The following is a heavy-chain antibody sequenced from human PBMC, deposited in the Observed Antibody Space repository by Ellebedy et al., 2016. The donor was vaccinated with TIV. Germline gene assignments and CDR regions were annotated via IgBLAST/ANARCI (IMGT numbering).Heavy chain of an antibody. V-gene: IGHV4-39*01. CDR3: ARNLVIFTFAKWYSDL. J-gene: IGHJ2*01. Sequence: SETLSLTCTVSGGSLSSSPYYWGWIRQPPGKGLEWIGTIYSSGSTYYNPSLKIRVTISVDTSKNRFSLRLSSVTAAATAVYYCARNLVIFTFAKWYSDLWGRGTLVTVSS. CDR1: GGSLSSSPYY. D-gene: IGHD3/OR15-3a*01. CDR2: IYSSGST.